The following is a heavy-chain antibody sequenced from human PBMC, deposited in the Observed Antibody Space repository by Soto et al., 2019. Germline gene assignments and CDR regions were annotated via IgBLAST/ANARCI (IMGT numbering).Heavy chain of an antibody. J-gene: IGHJ6*02. CDR2: VDHRGST. CDR1: GESLSGYY. CDR3: ARYEYGNSLYGVDV. Sequence: QVHLQQRGAGLLKPSETLSLNCVVSGESLSGYYWSWIRQTPGMGLEWIGEVDHRGSTTYNPSLKNRASISIDSSKNLFSLELTSVTAADTALYFCARYEYGNSLYGVDVWGQGTRVTVSS. D-gene: IGHD1-7*01. V-gene: IGHV4-34*02.